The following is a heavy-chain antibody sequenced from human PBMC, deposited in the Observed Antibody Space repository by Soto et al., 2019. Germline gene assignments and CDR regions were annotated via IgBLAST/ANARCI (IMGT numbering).Heavy chain of an antibody. Sequence: LQLQESGPGLVKPSETLSLTCTVSGGSISSSNYYWAWIRQPPGKGLGWIGNIYYTEGTYYNPSLKSRLSLSVDTCKNQGSLTLFSLTAADSAVYYCVSAAKWQVLFYYWGQGTLVTVSS. CDR3: VSAAKWQVLFYY. V-gene: IGHV4-39*01. CDR2: IYYTEGT. J-gene: IGHJ4*02. D-gene: IGHD6-19*01. CDR1: GGSISSSNYY.